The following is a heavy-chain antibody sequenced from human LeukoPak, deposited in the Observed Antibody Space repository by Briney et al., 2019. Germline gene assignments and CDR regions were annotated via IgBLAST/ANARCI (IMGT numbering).Heavy chain of an antibody. V-gene: IGHV4-59*01. J-gene: IGHJ4*02. CDR1: GASIRSYY. CDR3: ARERSSMVRGVLFDY. CDR2: IYTSGST. Sequence: SETLSLTCSVSGASIRSYYWSWIRQPPGKGLEWIGYIYTSGSTNHSPSLKGRVTISVDTSKNQFSLKLSSVTAADTAVYYCARERSSMVRGVLFDYWGQGTLVTVSS. D-gene: IGHD3-10*01.